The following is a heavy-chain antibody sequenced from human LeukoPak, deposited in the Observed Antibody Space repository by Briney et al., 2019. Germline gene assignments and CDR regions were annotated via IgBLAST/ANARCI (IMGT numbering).Heavy chain of an antibody. CDR1: GYTFTSYW. D-gene: IGHD2-8*02. Sequence: GESLKISCKGSGYTFTSYWIGWVRQMPGKGLEWMGITHPGDSDTRYSPSFQGQVTISADKSISTSYLQWSSLKASDTAMYYCATLPHTEFHYWGQGTLVTVSS. CDR2: THPGDSDT. CDR3: ATLPHTEFHY. J-gene: IGHJ4*02. V-gene: IGHV5-51*01.